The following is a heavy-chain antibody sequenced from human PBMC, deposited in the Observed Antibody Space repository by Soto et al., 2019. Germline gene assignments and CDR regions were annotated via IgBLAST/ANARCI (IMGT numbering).Heavy chain of an antibody. CDR1: GFSLRTYG. V-gene: IGHV3-33*01. CDR2: IWYDGTKK. Sequence: QVQLVESGGGVVQSGRSLTLSCAASGFSLRTYGMQWLRRAPGKGLEWVAFIWYDGTKKFYANSVKCRSTISKDNSNNILYLQMRGMRAADTAVYYCARDVVTAVAGSVNWFDPWGQGTLVTVSS. D-gene: IGHD6-19*01. CDR3: ARDVVTAVAGSVNWFDP. J-gene: IGHJ5*02.